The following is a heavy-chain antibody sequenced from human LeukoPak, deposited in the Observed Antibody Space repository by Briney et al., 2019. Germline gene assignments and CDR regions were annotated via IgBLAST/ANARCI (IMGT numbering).Heavy chain of an antibody. CDR3: ARALGYCSSASCYYFDN. V-gene: IGHV3-7*01. D-gene: IGHD2-2*01. CDR2: IKQDGSEK. Sequence: GGSLRLSCAASRFMFSSYAMNWVRQAPGKGLEWVANIKQDGSEKYYVDSVKGRFTISRDNAKNSLYLQMNSLRAEDTAVYYCARALGYCSSASCYYFDNWGQGTLVTVSS. CDR1: RFMFSSYA. J-gene: IGHJ4*02.